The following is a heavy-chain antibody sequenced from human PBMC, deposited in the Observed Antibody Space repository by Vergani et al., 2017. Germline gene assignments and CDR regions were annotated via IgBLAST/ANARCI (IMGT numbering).Heavy chain of an antibody. Sequence: QVQLQESGPGLVKPSETLSLTCTVSGGSISSYYWSWIRQPPGKGLEWIGYIYYSGSTSYNPSLKSRVTISVDTSKNQFSLKLSSVTAADTAVYYCARLGPRYDILTGSVFDDWGQGTLVTVSS. CDR2: IYYSGST. D-gene: IGHD3-9*01. J-gene: IGHJ4*02. V-gene: IGHV4-59*01. CDR3: ARLGPRYDILTGSVFDD. CDR1: GGSISSYY.